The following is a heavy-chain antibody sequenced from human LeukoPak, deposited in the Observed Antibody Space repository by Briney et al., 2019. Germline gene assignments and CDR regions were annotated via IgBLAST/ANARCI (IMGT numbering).Heavy chain of an antibody. D-gene: IGHD3-10*01. J-gene: IGHJ3*02. CDR3: ASAITMVRGGDAFDI. CDR2: IKQEGSEK. V-gene: IGHV3-7*01. CDR1: GFTFSSYW. Sequence: GGSLRLSCAASGFTFSSYWMSWVRQAPGKGLEWVANIKQEGSEKYYVDSVKGRFTISRDNAKNSLYLQMNSLRAEDTAVYYCASAITMVRGGDAFDIWGQGTMVTVSS.